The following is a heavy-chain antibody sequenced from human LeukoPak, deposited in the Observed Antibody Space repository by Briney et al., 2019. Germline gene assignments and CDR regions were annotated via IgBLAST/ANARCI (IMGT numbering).Heavy chain of an antibody. D-gene: IGHD3-22*01. J-gene: IGHJ4*02. Sequence: KPGGSLRLSCAASGFTFSDYYMSWIRQAPGKGLEWVSYISSSSSYTNYADSVKGRFTISRDNSKNTLYLQMNSLRAEDTAAYYCARRNYYDSSPNDYWGQGTLVTVSS. CDR2: ISSSSSYT. CDR1: GFTFSDYY. V-gene: IGHV3-11*03. CDR3: ARRNYYDSSPNDY.